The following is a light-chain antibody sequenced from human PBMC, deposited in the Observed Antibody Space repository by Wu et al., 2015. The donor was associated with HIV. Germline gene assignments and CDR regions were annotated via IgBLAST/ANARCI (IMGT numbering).Light chain of an antibody. V-gene: IGKV1-39*01. J-gene: IGKJ1*01. Sequence: DIQMTQSPFSLSASVGDGVTITCRASQSFNTYLNWYQQRPGKAPKLLIYAASSLQSGVPSRFSGSGSGTDFTLTISSLQPEDFATYYCQQSYSTPWTFGQGTKVEIK. CDR2: AAS. CDR1: QSFNTY. CDR3: QQSYSTPWT.